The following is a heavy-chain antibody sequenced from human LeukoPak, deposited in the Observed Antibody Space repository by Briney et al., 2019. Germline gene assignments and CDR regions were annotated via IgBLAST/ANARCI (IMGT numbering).Heavy chain of an antibody. CDR2: IYYSGST. V-gene: IGHV4-39*01. CDR1: GGSISSSSYY. CDR3: ASPTYYYDSSGYPYPFDY. J-gene: IGHJ4*02. D-gene: IGHD3-22*01. Sequence: SETRSLTCTDSGGSISSSSYYWGWIRQPPGKGLEWIGSIYYSGSTYYNPSLKSRVTISVDTSKNQFSLKLSSVIAADTAVYYCASPTYYYDSSGYPYPFDYWGQGTLVTVSS.